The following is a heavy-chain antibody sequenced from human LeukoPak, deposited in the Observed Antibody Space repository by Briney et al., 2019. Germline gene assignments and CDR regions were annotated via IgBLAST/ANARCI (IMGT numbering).Heavy chain of an antibody. CDR2: INPNSGGT. Sequence: GASVKVSCKASGYTFTGYYMHWVRQAPGQGLERMGWINPNSGGTNYAQKFQGRVTMTRDTSISTAYMELSRLGSDDTAVYYCARGVGATYGDYFDYWGQGTLVTVSS. CDR3: ARGVGATYGDYFDY. V-gene: IGHV1-2*02. CDR1: GYTFTGYY. D-gene: IGHD1-26*01. J-gene: IGHJ4*02.